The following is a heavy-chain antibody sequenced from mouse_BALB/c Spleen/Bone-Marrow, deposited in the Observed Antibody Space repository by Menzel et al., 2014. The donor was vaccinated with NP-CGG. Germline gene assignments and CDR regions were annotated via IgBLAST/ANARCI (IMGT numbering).Heavy chain of an antibody. CDR2: ISIYSGNT. Sequence: QVQLKESGPELVRPGVSVKISCKGSGYTFTDYPMHWVKQSHAQSLEWIGVISIYSGNTNYNQNFKGKAKMTVDKSSSTVYMELARLTSEDSAIYHCARGFLGYFDYWGQGTTLTVSS. V-gene: IGHV1S137*01. J-gene: IGHJ2*01. CDR1: GYTFTDYP. CDR3: ARGFLGYFDY.